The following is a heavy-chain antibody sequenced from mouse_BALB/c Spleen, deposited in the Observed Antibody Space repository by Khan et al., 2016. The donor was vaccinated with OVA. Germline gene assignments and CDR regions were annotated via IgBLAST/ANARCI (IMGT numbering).Heavy chain of an antibody. D-gene: IGHD1-2*01. CDR1: GYSITSGYG. V-gene: IGHV3-2*02. CDR2: ISYSGRT. Sequence: DVQLQESGPGLVKPSQSLSLTCTVTGYSITSGYGWNWIRQFPGKKLEWMGYISYSGRTNYNPTLKSRISITRDTSKIQFFLQLNSVTTEDTTTYYCARTARIKYWGQGTTLTVSS. CDR3: ARTARIKY. J-gene: IGHJ2*01.